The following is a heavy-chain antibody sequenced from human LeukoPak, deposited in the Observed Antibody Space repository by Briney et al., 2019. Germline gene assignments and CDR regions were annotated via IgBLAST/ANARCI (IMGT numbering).Heavy chain of an antibody. J-gene: IGHJ6*03. V-gene: IGHV1-2*02. CDR1: GYTFTDYY. CDR3: ARGTTLTTLPYYYYYMDV. D-gene: IGHD4-17*01. CDR2: INPNSGGT. Sequence: ASVRVSCKASGYTFTDYYLHWVRQAPGQGLELMGWINPNSGGTNYAQKFQGRVTMTRDTSIGTAYMELSRLRSDDTALYYCARGTTLTTLPYYYYYMDVWGEGTTVTVSS.